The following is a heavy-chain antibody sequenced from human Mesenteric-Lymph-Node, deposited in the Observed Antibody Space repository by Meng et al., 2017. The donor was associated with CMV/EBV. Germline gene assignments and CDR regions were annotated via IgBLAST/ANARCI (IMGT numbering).Heavy chain of an antibody. J-gene: IGHJ4*02. CDR3: AKGGWTSDYYFDY. CDR2: IKQDGSEK. D-gene: IGHD3/OR15-3a*01. Sequence: GGSLRLSCAASGFTFSSYWMSWVRQAPGKGLEWVANIKQDGSEKYYVDSVKGRFTISRDNAKNTLYLQMNNLRAEDTAVYYCAKGGWTSDYYFDYWGQGTLVTVSS. V-gene: IGHV3-7*01. CDR1: GFTFSSYW.